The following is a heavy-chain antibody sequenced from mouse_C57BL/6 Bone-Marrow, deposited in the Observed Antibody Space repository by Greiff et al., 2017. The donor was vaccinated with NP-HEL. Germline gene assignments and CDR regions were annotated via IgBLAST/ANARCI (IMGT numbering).Heavy chain of an antibody. CDR1: GYTFTDHT. CDR2: IHPSDSDT. Sequence: QVQLQQSDAELVKPGASVKISCKVSGYTFTDHTIHWMKQRPGQGLEWIGRIHPSDSDTNYNQKFKGKATLTVDKSSSTAYMQLSSLTSEDSAVYYCAPQTAQATSFAYWGQGTLVTVSA. J-gene: IGHJ3*01. V-gene: IGHV1-74*01. D-gene: IGHD3-2*02. CDR3: APQTAQATSFAY.